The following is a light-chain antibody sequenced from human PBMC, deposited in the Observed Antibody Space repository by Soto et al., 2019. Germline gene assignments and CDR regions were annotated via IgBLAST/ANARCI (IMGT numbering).Light chain of an antibody. Sequence: EIVRTQSPATLSVSPGERATLSCRASQSVSSNLAWYQQKPGQAPRLLIYGASTRATGVPARFSGSGSGTEFTLTISSLQSEDFAVYYCQQYNSWPWTFGQGTKVDIK. CDR2: GAS. V-gene: IGKV3-15*01. CDR1: QSVSSN. CDR3: QQYNSWPWT. J-gene: IGKJ1*01.